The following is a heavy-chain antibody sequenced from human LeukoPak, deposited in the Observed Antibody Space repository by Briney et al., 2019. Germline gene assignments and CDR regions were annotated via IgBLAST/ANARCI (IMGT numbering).Heavy chain of an antibody. CDR3: AAVAYYYGMDV. V-gene: IGHV4-34*01. D-gene: IGHD2-15*01. CDR2: INHSGST. J-gene: IGHJ6*02. Sequence: SETLSLTRAVYGGSFSGYYWSWIRQPPGKGLEWIGEINHSGSTNYNPSLKSRVTISVDTSKNQFSLKLSSVTAADTAVYYCAAVAYYYGMDVWGQGTTVTVSS. CDR1: GGSFSGYY.